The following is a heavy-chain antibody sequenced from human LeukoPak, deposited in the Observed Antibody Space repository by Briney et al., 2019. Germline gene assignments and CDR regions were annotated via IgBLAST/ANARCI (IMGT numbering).Heavy chain of an antibody. CDR2: IYHSGST. Sequence: SETLSLTCTVSGYSISSGYYWGWIRQPPGKGLEWIGSIYHSGSTYYNPSLKSRVTISVDTSKNQFSLKLSSVTAADTAVYYCASTPAVAGTPFFDHWGQGSLVTVSS. CDR1: GYSISSGYY. V-gene: IGHV4-38-2*02. J-gene: IGHJ4*02. D-gene: IGHD6-19*01. CDR3: ASTPAVAGTPFFDH.